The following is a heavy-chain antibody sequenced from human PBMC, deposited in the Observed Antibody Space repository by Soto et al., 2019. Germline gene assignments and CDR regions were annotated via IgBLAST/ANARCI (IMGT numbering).Heavy chain of an antibody. D-gene: IGHD3-10*01. Sequence: GGSLRLSCAASGFTFSSYRMNWVRQAPGKGREWVSSISSSSSYIDYADSVKGRFTISRDNAKNSLYLQMNSLRASDTAVYYCAVITTVDYWGQGTLVTVSS. CDR3: AVITTVDY. CDR2: ISSSSSYI. V-gene: IGHV3-21*01. J-gene: IGHJ4*02. CDR1: GFTFSSYR.